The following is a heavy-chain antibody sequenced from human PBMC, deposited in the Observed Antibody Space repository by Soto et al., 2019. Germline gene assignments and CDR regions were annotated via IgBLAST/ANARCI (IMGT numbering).Heavy chain of an antibody. V-gene: IGHV4-39*01. CDR1: GGSIVRLIYE. J-gene: IGHJ4*02. D-gene: IGHD3-22*01. Sequence: SQRLSLASLVYGGSIVRLIYEWGWLPEPPGKGLEWIGNIHYSGSTYYDSSLKTRVTISVDTSKNQFSLKLSSVTAADTAVYYCARQHYYDSSGYYVGYWGQGTLVTVS. CDR3: ARQHYYDSSGYYVGY. CDR2: IHYSGST.